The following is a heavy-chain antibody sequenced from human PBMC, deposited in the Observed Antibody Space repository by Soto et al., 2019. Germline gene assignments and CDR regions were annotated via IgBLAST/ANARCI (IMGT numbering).Heavy chain of an antibody. CDR3: ARGGLLEWLSTTYYYYGMDV. Sequence: GGSLRLSCAASGFTFSSYSMNWVRQAPGKGLEWVSSISSSSSYIYYADSVKGRFTISRDNAKNSLYLQMNSLRAEDTAVYYCARGGLLEWLSTTYYYYGMDVWGQGTTVTVSS. V-gene: IGHV3-21*01. CDR1: GFTFSSYS. J-gene: IGHJ6*02. D-gene: IGHD3-3*01. CDR2: ISSSSSYI.